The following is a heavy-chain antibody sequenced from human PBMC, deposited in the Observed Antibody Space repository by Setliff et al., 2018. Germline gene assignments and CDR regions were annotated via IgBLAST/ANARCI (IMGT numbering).Heavy chain of an antibody. D-gene: IGHD4-4*01. J-gene: IGHJ6*03. CDR2: TIPIFGTT. CDR3: ARADYIRYFYMDA. Sequence: ASVKVSCKASGGTFSSYGISWVRQAPGQGLEWTGGTIPIFGTTNYAQKFQGRVTIITDESTTTAYMELSSLRSEDTAVYYCARADYIRYFYMDAWGKGTTVTVSS. CDR1: GGTFSSYG. V-gene: IGHV1-69*05.